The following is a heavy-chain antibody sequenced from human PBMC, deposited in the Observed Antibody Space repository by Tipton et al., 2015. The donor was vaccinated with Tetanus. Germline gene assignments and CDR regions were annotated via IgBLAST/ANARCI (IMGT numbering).Heavy chain of an antibody. CDR1: RGPISSYY. CDR2: ISNGNT. V-gene: IGHV4-4*07. J-gene: IGHJ4*02. D-gene: IGHD1-7*01. CDR3: ARALGTSGFH. Sequence: LRLSCTVSRGPISSYYWSWIWQPAGKGLEWVGHISNGNTDYSTSLKSRVTISLDTSKNQFSLQLSSVTAADTAVYYCARALGTSGFHWGQGTLVTVSS.